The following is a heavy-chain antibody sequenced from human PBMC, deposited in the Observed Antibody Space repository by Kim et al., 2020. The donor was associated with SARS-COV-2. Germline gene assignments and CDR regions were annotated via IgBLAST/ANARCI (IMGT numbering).Heavy chain of an antibody. J-gene: IGHJ6*02. D-gene: IGHD3-10*01. CDR2: ISSSCSTI. CDR3: ARRGRLKELWFGEVLSYGMDV. Sequence: GGSLRLSCAASGFTFSDYYMSWIRQAPGKGLEWVSYISSSCSTINYADSVKGRFTISRDNAKNSLYLQMNSLRAEDTAVYYCARRGRLKELWFGEVLSYGMDVWGQGTPVTASS. V-gene: IGHV3-11*01. CDR1: GFTFSDYY.